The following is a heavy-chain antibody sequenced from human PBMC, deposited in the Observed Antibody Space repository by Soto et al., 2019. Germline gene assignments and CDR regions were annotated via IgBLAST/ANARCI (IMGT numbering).Heavy chain of an antibody. CDR3: ARGSRCSGGSCYLRRNWFDP. CDR2: INHSGST. Sequence: QVQLQQWGAGLLKPSETLSLTCAVYGGSFSGYYWSWIRQPPWKGLEWIGEINHSGSTNYNPSLKSRVTISVDTSKNQFSLKLSSVTAADTAVYYCARGSRCSGGSCYLRRNWFDPWGQGTLVTVSS. D-gene: IGHD2-15*01. V-gene: IGHV4-34*01. J-gene: IGHJ5*02. CDR1: GGSFSGYY.